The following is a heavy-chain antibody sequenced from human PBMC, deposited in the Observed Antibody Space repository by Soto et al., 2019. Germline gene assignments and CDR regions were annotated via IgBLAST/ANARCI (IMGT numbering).Heavy chain of an antibody. D-gene: IGHD6-13*01. CDR3: ARDLAAVPRAFDY. Sequence: PETLSLTCTVSGGSISSYFYIWVRQPPGKGLEWIGSVYYTGTTDYNPSLKSRVTISVDTSKTQFSLNLRSVTAADTAVYYCARDLAAVPRAFDYWGRGTLVTVSS. V-gene: IGHV4-59*01. J-gene: IGHJ4*02. CDR1: GGSISSYF. CDR2: VYYTGTT.